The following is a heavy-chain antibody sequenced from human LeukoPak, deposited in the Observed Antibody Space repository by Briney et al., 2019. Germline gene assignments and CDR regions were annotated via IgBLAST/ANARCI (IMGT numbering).Heavy chain of an antibody. CDR1: GFTFSSYW. CDR2: ISDSGDST. Sequence: GGSLRLSCAASGFTFSSYWMHWVRQAPGKGLVWVSVISDSGDSTYYADSVKGRFTISRDNSKNTLYLQMNSLRAEDTAVYYCAKDARRSSGWYFFDHWGQGTLVTVSS. D-gene: IGHD6-19*01. J-gene: IGHJ4*02. V-gene: IGHV3-23*01. CDR3: AKDARRSSGWYFFDH.